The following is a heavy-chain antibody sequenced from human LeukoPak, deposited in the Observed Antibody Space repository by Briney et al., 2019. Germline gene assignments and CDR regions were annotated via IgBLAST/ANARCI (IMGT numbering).Heavy chain of an antibody. D-gene: IGHD1-1*01. CDR1: GFTFSSFW. J-gene: IGHJ3*02. CDR2: VSDDGSTT. V-gene: IGHV3-74*03. Sequence: QSGGSLRLSCAASGFTFSSFWIHWVRQAPGKGLVWVSRVSDDGSTTTYADSVKGRFTISRDNAKNTLYLQLNSLRPDDTAVYYCVRHNAARAFDIWGQGTMVIVSS. CDR3: VRHNAARAFDI.